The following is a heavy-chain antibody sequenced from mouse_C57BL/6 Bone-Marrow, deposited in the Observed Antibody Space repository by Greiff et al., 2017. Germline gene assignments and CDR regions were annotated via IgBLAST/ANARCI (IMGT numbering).Heavy chain of an antibody. CDR2: IWWGDDK. D-gene: IGHD1-1*01. Sequence: QVTPKESGPGILQPSQTLSLTCSFSGFSLSTFGMGVGWIRQPSGKGLEWLAHIWWGDDKYYNPALKSRLTISKDTSNNQVFLKIDNVDTADTATYYCARRGLYYGSSYSAWFAYWGQGTLVTVSA. V-gene: IGHV8-8*01. CDR3: ARRGLYYGSSYSAWFAY. J-gene: IGHJ3*01. CDR1: GFSLSTFGMG.